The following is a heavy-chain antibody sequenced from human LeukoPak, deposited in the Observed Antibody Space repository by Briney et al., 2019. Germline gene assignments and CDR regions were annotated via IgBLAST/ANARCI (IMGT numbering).Heavy chain of an antibody. D-gene: IGHD4-11*01. CDR3: ARLYSSSLGRVFDY. J-gene: IGHJ4*02. CDR2: IYNSGST. CDR1: GGSITSYY. V-gene: IGHV4-59*01. Sequence: SETLSLTCTVSGGSITSYYWSWIRQPPRKGLEWVGYIYNSGSTNYNPSPKSRVTISVDTSKNQFSLKLSSVTAADTAVYYCARLYSSSLGRVFDYWGQGTLVTVSS.